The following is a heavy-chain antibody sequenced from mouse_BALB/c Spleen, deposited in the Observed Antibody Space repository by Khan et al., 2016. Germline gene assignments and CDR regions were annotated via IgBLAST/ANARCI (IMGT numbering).Heavy chain of an antibody. CDR3: ARDKGGLLFDY. J-gene: IGHJ2*01. V-gene: IGHV7-3*02. CDR1: GFTFTDYY. D-gene: IGHD3-1*01. Sequence: EVELVESGGGLVQPGGSLRLSCATSGFTFTDYYMNWVRQPPGKALEWLGFIRNKANGFTTEYSASVRGRFTISRDTFQSILYLQMNTLRAEDNGTYYCARDKGGLLFDYWGQGTTLTVSS. CDR2: IRNKANGFTT.